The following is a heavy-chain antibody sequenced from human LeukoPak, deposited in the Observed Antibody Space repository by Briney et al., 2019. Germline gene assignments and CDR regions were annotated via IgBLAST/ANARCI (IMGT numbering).Heavy chain of an antibody. V-gene: IGHV3-30*18. CDR3: AKARVVYSSSWNYFDY. CDR2: IAYDANEK. J-gene: IGHJ4*02. Sequence: GGSLRLSCAASGFTFRSYGMHWVRQAPGKGLEWVSFIAYDANEKQYADSVKGRFTISRDNSKNTLYLQMNGLRDEDTAVYYCAKARVVYSSSWNYFDYWGQGTLVTVSS. CDR1: GFTFRSYG. D-gene: IGHD6-13*01.